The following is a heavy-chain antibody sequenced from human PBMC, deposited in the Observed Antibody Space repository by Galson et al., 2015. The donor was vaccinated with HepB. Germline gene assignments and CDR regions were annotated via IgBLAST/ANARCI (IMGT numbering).Heavy chain of an antibody. D-gene: IGHD2-2*01. J-gene: IGHJ6*02. Sequence: SLRLSCAASGFTFSSYSMNWVRQAPGKGLEWVSYISSSSSTIYYADSVKGRFTISRDSAKNSLYLQMNSLRAEDTAVYYCARDECSSTSCPYLYYYYGMDVWGQGTTVTVSS. CDR3: ARDECSSTSCPYLYYYYGMDV. CDR1: GFTFSSYS. V-gene: IGHV3-48*01. CDR2: ISSSSSTI.